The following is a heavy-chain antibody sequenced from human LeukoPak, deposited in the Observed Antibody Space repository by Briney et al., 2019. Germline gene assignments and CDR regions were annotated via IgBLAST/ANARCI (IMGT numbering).Heavy chain of an antibody. Sequence: SETLSLTCTVSGGSISSYYWSWTRQPAGKGLEWIGYIYYSGSTNYNPSLKSRVTISVDTSKNQFSLKLSSVTAADTAVYYCASALTYYDFWSGSHDAFDIWGQGTMVTVSS. V-gene: IGHV4-59*08. D-gene: IGHD3-3*01. CDR3: ASALTYYDFWSGSHDAFDI. J-gene: IGHJ3*02. CDR1: GGSISSYY. CDR2: IYYSGST.